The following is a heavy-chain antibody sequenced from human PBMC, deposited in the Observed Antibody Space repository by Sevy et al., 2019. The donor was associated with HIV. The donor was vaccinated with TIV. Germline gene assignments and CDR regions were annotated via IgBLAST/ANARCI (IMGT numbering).Heavy chain of an antibody. CDR3: ARDQKVYGILVGLLDY. D-gene: IGHD1-26*01. J-gene: IGHJ4*02. V-gene: IGHV3-30-3*01. CDR2: ISYDGSNK. CDR1: GFTFSSYA. Sequence: GGSLRLSCAASGFTFSSYAMHWVRQAPGKGLEWVAVISYDGSNKYYADSVKGRFTISRDNSKNTLYLQMNSLRAEDTAVYYCARDQKVYGILVGLLDYWGQGTLVTVSS.